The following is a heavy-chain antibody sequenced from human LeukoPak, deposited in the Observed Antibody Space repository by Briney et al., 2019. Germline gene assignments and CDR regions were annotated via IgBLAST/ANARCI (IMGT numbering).Heavy chain of an antibody. CDR1: GGTFSSYA. CDR2: MNPNSGNT. V-gene: IGHV1-8*02. J-gene: IGHJ5*02. D-gene: IGHD4-17*01. CDR3: AREVNLRHGGRFGLTVTTGVVDP. Sequence: ASVKVSCKASGGTFSSYAISWVRQATGQGLEWMGWMNPNSGNTGYAQKFQGRVTMTRNTSISTAYMELSSLRSEDTAVYYCAREVNLRHGGRFGLTVTTGVVDPWGQGTLVTVSS.